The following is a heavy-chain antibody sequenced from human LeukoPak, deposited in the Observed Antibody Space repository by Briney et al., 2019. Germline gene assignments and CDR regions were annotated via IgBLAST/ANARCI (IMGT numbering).Heavy chain of an antibody. V-gene: IGHV3-7*01. J-gene: IGHJ6*03. CDR3: ARRDGGHYDILTGYYLYYYYMDV. CDR2: IKEEGSEK. Sequence: GGSLRLSCAASGFTFSSYWMSWVRQAPGKGLEWVANIKEEGSEKYYVDSVKGRFTISRDNAKNSLYLQMNSLRAEDTAVYYCARRDGGHYDILTGYYLYYYYMDVWGKGTTVTVSS. CDR1: GFTFSSYW. D-gene: IGHD3-9*01.